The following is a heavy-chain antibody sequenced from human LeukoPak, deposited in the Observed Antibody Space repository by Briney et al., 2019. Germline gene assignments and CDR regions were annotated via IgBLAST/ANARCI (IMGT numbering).Heavy chain of an antibody. J-gene: IGHJ4*02. CDR1: GGSFSGYY. Sequence: SETLSLTCAVYGGSFSGYYWSWIRQPPGKGLEWIGYIYYSGSTNYNPSLKSRVTISVDTSKNQFSLKLSSVTAADTAVYYCARAPPLGYCSGGSCYSAFWDYWGQGTLVTVSS. CDR3: ARAPPLGYCSGGSCYSAFWDY. V-gene: IGHV4-59*01. CDR2: IYYSGST. D-gene: IGHD2-15*01.